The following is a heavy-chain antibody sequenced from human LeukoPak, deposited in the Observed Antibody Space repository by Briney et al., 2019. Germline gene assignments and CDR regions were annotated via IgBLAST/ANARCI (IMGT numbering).Heavy chain of an antibody. V-gene: IGHV1-69*13. J-gene: IGHJ4*02. CDR2: IIPIFGTA. CDR1: GYTFTSYG. Sequence: SVKVSCKASGYTFTSYGISWVRQAPGQGLEWMGGIIPIFGTANYAQKFQGRVTITADESTSTAYMELSSLRSEDTAVYYCALGYYGSGSTHWGQGTLVTVSS. D-gene: IGHD3-10*01. CDR3: ALGYYGSGSTH.